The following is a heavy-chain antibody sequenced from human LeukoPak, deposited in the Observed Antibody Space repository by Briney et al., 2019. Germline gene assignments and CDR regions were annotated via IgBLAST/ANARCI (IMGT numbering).Heavy chain of an antibody. V-gene: IGHV3-23*01. J-gene: IGHJ4*02. CDR3: AKNLWFGERPTHFDY. D-gene: IGHD3-10*01. Sequence: PGGSLRLSCAASRFTFSSYAMSWVRQAPGKGLEWVSASSGSGGSTYYADSVKGRFTISRDNSKNTPYLQMNSLRAEDTAVYYCAKNLWFGERPTHFDYWGQGTLVTVAS. CDR2: SSGSGGST. CDR1: RFTFSSYA.